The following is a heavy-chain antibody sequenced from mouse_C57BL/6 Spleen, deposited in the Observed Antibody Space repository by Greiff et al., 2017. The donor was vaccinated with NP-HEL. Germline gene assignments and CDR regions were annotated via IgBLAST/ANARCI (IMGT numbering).Heavy chain of an antibody. D-gene: IGHD1-1*01. Sequence: ESGPGLVKPSQSLSLTCSVTGYSITSGYYWNWIRQFPGNKLEWMGYISYDGSNNYNPSLKNRISITRDTSKNQFFLKLNSVTTEDTATYYCARDYYGRRRTWLAYWGQGTLVTVSA. CDR1: GYSITSGYY. CDR3: ARDYYGRRRTWLAY. J-gene: IGHJ3*01. CDR2: ISYDGSN. V-gene: IGHV3-6*01.